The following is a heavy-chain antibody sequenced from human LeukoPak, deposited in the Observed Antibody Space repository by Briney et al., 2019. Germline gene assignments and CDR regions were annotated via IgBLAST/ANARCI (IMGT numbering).Heavy chain of an antibody. CDR3: ARDRRRDLLHAFDI. CDR2: IDYSWST. V-gene: IGHV4-59*01. Sequence: PSETLSLTCTVSGGTISRDYWSWIRQPPGKGLEWIAYIDYSWSTNYNPSLKSRLTISVDASENQFSLTLSSVTAADTAVYYCARDRRRDLLHAFDIWGQGTMVTVS. D-gene: IGHD3-10*01. CDR1: GGTISRDY. J-gene: IGHJ3*02.